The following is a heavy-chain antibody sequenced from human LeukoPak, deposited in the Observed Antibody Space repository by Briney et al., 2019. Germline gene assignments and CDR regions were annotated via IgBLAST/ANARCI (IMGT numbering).Heavy chain of an antibody. CDR1: GFTFSSYS. V-gene: IGHV3-21*01. CDR2: ISSSSSYI. Sequence: PGGSLRLSCAASGFTFSSYSMNWVRQAPGKGLEWVSSISSSSSYIYYADSVKGRFTISRDNAKNSLYLQMNSLRAEDTAVYYCARDGYSYGDAFDIWGQGTMVIVSS. CDR3: ARDGYSYGDAFDI. J-gene: IGHJ3*02. D-gene: IGHD5-18*01.